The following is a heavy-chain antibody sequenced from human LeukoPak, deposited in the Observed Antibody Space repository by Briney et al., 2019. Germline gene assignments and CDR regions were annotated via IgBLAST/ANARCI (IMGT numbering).Heavy chain of an antibody. D-gene: IGHD3-22*01. CDR3: ARGPYSYDSSGAFDI. CDR1: GGSISSSSYY. V-gene: IGHV4-39*07. CDR2: IYYSGST. J-gene: IGHJ3*02. Sequence: MASETLSLTCTVSGGSISSSSYYWGWIRQPPGKGLEWIGSIYYSGSTYYNPSLKSRVTISVDTSKNQFSLKLSSVTAADTAVYFCARGPYSYDSSGAFDIWGQGTMVTVSS.